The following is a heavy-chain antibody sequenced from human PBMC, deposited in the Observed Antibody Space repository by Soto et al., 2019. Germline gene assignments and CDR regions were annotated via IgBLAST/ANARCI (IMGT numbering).Heavy chain of an antibody. J-gene: IGHJ4*02. Sequence: EVQLVESGGGLVLPGGSLRLSCTASGFDFSRNWMHWVRQAPGKGLVWVSRMEGDESSATYADSVKGRFTISRDNAKNTLYLQMDSLRVEDTAVYYCTRFGTYYDTSGFLYWGQGTLVTVSS. CDR3: TRFGTYYDTSGFLY. CDR2: MEGDESSA. D-gene: IGHD3-22*01. V-gene: IGHV3-74*01. CDR1: GFDFSRNW.